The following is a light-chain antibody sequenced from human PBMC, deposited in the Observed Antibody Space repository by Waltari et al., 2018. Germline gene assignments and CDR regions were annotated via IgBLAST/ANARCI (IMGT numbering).Light chain of an antibody. Sequence: QSALTQPASASGSPGQSITISCTGTSSDVGGYNYVSWYQQHPGKAPKLMIYEVSNRPSGGSNRVSGSKSGNTASLTISGLQAEDEADYYCSSYTSSSTVVFGGGTKLTVL. J-gene: IGLJ2*01. CDR1: SSDVGGYNY. CDR3: SSYTSSSTVV. CDR2: EVS. V-gene: IGLV2-14*01.